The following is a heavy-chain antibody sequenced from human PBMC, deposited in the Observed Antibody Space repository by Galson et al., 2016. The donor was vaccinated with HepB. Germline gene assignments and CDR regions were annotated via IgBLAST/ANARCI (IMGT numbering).Heavy chain of an antibody. CDR2: IIPIFHAA. CDR1: GGTFSNYA. Sequence: SCKASGGTFSNYAISWVRQAPGQGLEWMGGIIPIFHAASSAQKFQGRVSITADESTSTAYMELSSLRSEDTAVYYCARGAWVAGTQGGFDYWGQGTLVTVSS. V-gene: IGHV1-69*01. J-gene: IGHJ4*02. D-gene: IGHD6-19*01. CDR3: ARGAWVAGTQGGFDY.